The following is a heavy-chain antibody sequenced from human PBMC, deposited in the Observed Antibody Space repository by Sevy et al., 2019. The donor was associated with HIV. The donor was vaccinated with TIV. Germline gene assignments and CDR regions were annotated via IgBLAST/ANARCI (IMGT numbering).Heavy chain of an antibody. CDR2: IYYNGST. CDR1: GGSISNYV. CDR3: ARESIGAVGDFDY. V-gene: IGHV4-59*01. Sequence: SETLSLTCTVSGGSISNYVWSWIRQPPGKGLEWIGYIYYNGSTNYNPSLKSRITISVDTSKNQFSLKLSSVTAADTAVYYCARESIGAVGDFDYWGQGTLVTVSS. D-gene: IGHD6-13*01. J-gene: IGHJ4*02.